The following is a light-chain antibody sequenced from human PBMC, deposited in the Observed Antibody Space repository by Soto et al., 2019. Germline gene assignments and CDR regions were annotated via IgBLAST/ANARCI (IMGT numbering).Light chain of an antibody. J-gene: IGKJ1*01. CDR1: QSISVW. V-gene: IGKV3-15*01. CDR2: GAS. Sequence: DIQMPQSPSTLSASVGDRVTIPCRASQSISVWLAWYQQKPGQAPRLLIYGASTRATGIPARFSGSGSGTEFTLTISSLQSEDFAVYYCQQYNNWRETFGQGTKVDIK. CDR3: QQYNNWRET.